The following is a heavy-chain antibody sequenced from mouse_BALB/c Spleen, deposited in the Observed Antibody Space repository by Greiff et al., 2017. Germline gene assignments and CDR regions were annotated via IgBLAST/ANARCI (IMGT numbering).Heavy chain of an antibody. CDR3: AAYYRYSFAY. CDR2: ISTYYGDA. Sequence: QVQLKQSGAELVRPGVSVKISCKGSGYTFTDYAMHWVKQSHAKSLEWIGVISTYYGDASYNQKFKGKATMTVDKSSSTAYMELARLTSEDSAIYYCAAYYRYSFAYWGQGTLVTVSA. CDR1: GYTFTDYA. V-gene: IGHV1S137*01. D-gene: IGHD2-14*01. J-gene: IGHJ3*01.